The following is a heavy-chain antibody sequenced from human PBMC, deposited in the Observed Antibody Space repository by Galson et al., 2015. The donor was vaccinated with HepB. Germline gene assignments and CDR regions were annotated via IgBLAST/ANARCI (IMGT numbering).Heavy chain of an antibody. V-gene: IGHV3-21*01. CDR1: GSILSSYS. D-gene: IGHD2-2*01. CDR2: MSSSTNYI. J-gene: IGHJ6*02. Sequence: SLRLSCAASGSILSSYSMNWVRQAPGKGLEWVSSMSSSTNYIYYADSVKGRFTVSIDNAKNSLFLQMNSLRAEDTAVYYCAINTPAAVMRASGMDVWGQGTAVTVSS. CDR3: AINTPAAVMRASGMDV.